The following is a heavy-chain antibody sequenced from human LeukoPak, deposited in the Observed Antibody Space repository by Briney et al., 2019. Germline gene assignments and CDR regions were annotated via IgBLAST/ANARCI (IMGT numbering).Heavy chain of an antibody. D-gene: IGHD3-10*01. Sequence: GGSLRLSCAASGFTFSDYWMSWLRQAPGKGLEYVANIKKDGSEKHYVDSVKGRFTISRDNPKNLLYLQMSNLRAEDTAVFYCARYYYGSGTSFDPWGQGTLVTVSS. V-gene: IGHV3-7*01. CDR2: IKKDGSEK. CDR1: GFTFSDYW. CDR3: ARYYYGSGTSFDP. J-gene: IGHJ5*02.